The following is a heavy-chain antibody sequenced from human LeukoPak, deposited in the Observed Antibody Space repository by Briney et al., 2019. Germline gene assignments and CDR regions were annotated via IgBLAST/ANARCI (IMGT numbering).Heavy chain of an antibody. J-gene: IGHJ3*02. CDR2: IIPIFGTA. V-gene: IGHV1-69*13. D-gene: IGHD1-14*01. CDR1: GGTFSSYA. Sequence: ASVKVSCKASGGTFSSYAISWVRQAPGQGLEWMGGIIPIFGTANYAQKFQGRVTITADESTSTAYMELSSLRSEDTAVYYCARFNHSRRPRSAAFDIWGQGTMVTVSS. CDR3: ARFNHSRRPRSAAFDI.